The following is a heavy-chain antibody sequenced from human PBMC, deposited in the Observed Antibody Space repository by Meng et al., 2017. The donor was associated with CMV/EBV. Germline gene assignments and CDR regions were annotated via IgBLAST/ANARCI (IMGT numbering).Heavy chain of an antibody. CDR3: AKLVLLWFGESLQRGADHDY. Sequence: GGSLRLSCAASGFTFSSYEMNWVRQAPGKGLEWVSAISGSGGSTYYADSVKGRFTISRDNSKNTLYLQMNSLRAEDTAVYYCAKLVLLWFGESLQRGADHDYWGQGTLVTVSS. CDR1: GFTFSSYE. V-gene: IGHV3-23*01. D-gene: IGHD3-10*01. J-gene: IGHJ4*02. CDR2: ISGSGGST.